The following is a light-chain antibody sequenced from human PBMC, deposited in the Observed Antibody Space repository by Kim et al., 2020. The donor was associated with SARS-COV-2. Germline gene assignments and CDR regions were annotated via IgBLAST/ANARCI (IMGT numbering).Light chain of an antibody. Sequence: SASVGDRVTITCRASQSISNYLNWYQQKPGTAPQLLIYAASSLQSGVPSRFSGSGSGTDFTLTISSLRPEDFATYYCQQSYSTPYSFGQGTKLEI. J-gene: IGKJ2*03. CDR1: QSISNY. V-gene: IGKV1-39*01. CDR3: QQSYSTPYS. CDR2: AAS.